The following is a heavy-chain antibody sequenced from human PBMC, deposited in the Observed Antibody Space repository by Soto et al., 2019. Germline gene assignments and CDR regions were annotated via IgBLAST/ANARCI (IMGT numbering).Heavy chain of an antibody. CDR2: ITPIFGPA. J-gene: IGHJ4*02. CDR3: ARSSVEMDTIFHFDD. CDR1: GGTFNSYA. V-gene: IGHV1-69*01. D-gene: IGHD5-18*01. Sequence: QVELVQSGAAVGTPGSSVKVSCKASGGTFNSYAISWVRQAPGQGLEWMVGITPIFGPAMYAHNFQGRVTITADESTGTAYMELSSLRSEDTAVYYCARSSVEMDTIFHFDDWGQGTLVTVSS.